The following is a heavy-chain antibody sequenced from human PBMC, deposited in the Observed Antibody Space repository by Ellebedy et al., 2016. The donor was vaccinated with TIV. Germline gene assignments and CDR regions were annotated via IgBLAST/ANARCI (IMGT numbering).Heavy chain of an antibody. CDR2: ISYDGSNK. CDR3: AKGLGYCGGDCYPFDY. J-gene: IGHJ4*02. Sequence: GESLKISXAASGFSFRDYGMHWVRRAPGKGLEWVAVISYDGSNKHYADSVWGRFTISRDNSRNTLYLQMNSLRPEDTAVYYCAKGLGYCGGDCYPFDYWGQGTLVTVSS. D-gene: IGHD2-21*02. V-gene: IGHV3-30*18. CDR1: GFSFRDYG.